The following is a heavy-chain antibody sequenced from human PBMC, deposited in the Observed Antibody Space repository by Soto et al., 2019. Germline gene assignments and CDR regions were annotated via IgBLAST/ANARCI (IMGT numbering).Heavy chain of an antibody. Sequence: VGPMRLSYTASGFTFSSYGVHWVRQAPGKGLEWVAVISKDGSVKYYADSVKGRFTISRDNSKNTLYLQMNSLGAEDTAAYYCTGEVASGYWGQGTLVTVSS. D-gene: IGHD2-8*02. CDR2: ISKDGSVK. CDR1: GFTFSSYG. V-gene: IGHV3-30*03. J-gene: IGHJ4*02. CDR3: TGEVASGY.